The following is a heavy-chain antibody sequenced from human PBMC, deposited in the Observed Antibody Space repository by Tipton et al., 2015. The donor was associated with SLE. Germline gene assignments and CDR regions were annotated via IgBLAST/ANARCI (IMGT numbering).Heavy chain of an antibody. D-gene: IGHD6-13*01. V-gene: IGHV4-34*01. CDR3: ARGLSGYSSSWLYYYYYYMDV. J-gene: IGHJ6*03. Sequence: TLSLTCAVYGGSFSGYYWSWIRQPPGKGLEWIGEINHSGSTNYNPSLKSRVTISLDTSKNQFSLRLSSVTAADTAVYYCARGLSGYSSSWLYYYYYYMDVWTKGTTVTVSS. CDR2: INHSGST. CDR1: GGSFSGYY.